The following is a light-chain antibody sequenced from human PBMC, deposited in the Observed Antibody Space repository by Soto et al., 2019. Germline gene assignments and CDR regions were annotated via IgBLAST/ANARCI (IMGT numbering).Light chain of an antibody. CDR1: QSVSSNY. CDR3: QQYGSSPET. CDR2: GAS. J-gene: IGKJ1*01. Sequence: EIVLTQSPGTLSLSPGERATLSCRASQSVSSNYLAWYQQKPGQAPRLLIYGASSRATGIPDMFSGGGSRTDFTLTISRLEPEDVAVYYFQQYGSSPETFGQGTKVEIK. V-gene: IGKV3-20*01.